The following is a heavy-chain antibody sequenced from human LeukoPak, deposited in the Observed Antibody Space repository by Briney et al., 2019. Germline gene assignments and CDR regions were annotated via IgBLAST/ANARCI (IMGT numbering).Heavy chain of an antibody. D-gene: IGHD2-2*01. Sequence: QPGGSLRLSCAASGFTVSNNYMSWVRQAPGKGLEWVSVIYIGGTTYYTDSVKGRFIISRDKFKNTLYLQMNSLRAEDTAVYYCARDGCSTTSCYADWGQGTLVTVSS. CDR3: ARDGCSTTSCYAD. V-gene: IGHV3-53*01. CDR2: IYIGGTT. J-gene: IGHJ4*02. CDR1: GFTVSNNY.